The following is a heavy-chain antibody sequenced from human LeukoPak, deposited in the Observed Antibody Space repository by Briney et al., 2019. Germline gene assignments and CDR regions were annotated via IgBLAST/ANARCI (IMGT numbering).Heavy chain of an antibody. CDR1: GGSISSSSYY. CDR3: ARDQGAQPLLFDP. Sequence: SETLSLTCTVSGGSISSSSYYWGWIRQPPGKGLEWIGSIYYSGSTYYNPSLKSRVTISVDTSKNQFSLKLSSVTAADTAVYYCARDQGAQPLLFDPWGQGTLVTVSS. CDR2: IYYSGST. V-gene: IGHV4-39*07. J-gene: IGHJ5*02. D-gene: IGHD2-21*02.